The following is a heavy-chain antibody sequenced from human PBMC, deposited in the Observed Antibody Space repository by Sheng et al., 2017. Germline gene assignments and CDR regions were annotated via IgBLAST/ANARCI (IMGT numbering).Heavy chain of an antibody. CDR2: LAHDGSNK. CDR3: AGSYYGSGRNYY. V-gene: IGHV3-30*03. D-gene: IGHD3-10*01. J-gene: IGHJ4*02. Sequence: QVQLVESGGGVVQPGKSLRLSCAASGFTFSNYGMNWVRQAPGKGLEWLAVLAHDGSNKYYADSVKGRFTISRDNSKNTLYLQMNSLRVEDTAVYYCAGSYYGSGRNYYWGQGTLVTVSS. CDR1: GFTFSNYG.